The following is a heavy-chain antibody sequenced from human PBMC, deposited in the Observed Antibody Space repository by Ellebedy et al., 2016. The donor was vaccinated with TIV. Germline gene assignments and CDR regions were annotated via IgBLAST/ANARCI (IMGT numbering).Heavy chain of an antibody. V-gene: IGHV1-3*01. D-gene: IGHD3-10*01. J-gene: IGHJ4*02. CDR1: GYTFTSYA. CDR2: INAGNGNT. CDR3: ARVSPITMVRGGSFDY. Sequence: AASVKVSCKASGYTFTSYAMHWVRQAPGQRLEWMGWINAGNGNTKYSQKFQGRVTITRDTSASTAYMELSSLRSEDTAVYYCARVSPITMVRGGSFDYWGQGTLVTVSS.